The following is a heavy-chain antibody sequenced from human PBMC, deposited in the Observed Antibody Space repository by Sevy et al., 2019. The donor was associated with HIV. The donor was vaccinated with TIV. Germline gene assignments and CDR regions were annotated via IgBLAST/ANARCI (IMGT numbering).Heavy chain of an antibody. Sequence: GGSLRLSCAASGFTFNIYSMNWVRQAPGKGLEWVSSISSSSNYIYYADSVKGRFTISRDNAKNSLYLQMNSLRAEDTAVYCCARGLLWFGELLSSAFDIWGQGTMVTVSS. J-gene: IGHJ3*02. D-gene: IGHD3-10*01. CDR1: GFTFNIYS. CDR2: ISSSSNYI. V-gene: IGHV3-21*01. CDR3: ARGLLWFGELLSSAFDI.